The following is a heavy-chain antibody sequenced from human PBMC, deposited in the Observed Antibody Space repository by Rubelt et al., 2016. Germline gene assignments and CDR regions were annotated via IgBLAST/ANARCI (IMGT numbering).Heavy chain of an antibody. J-gene: IGHJ4*02. CDR1: GGTFSNYA. CDR3: AADVWGFNDY. V-gene: IGHV1-69*01. CDR2: VIHILSRT. Sequence: QVQLVQSGAEVKKPGSSVKVSCKASGGTFSNYAISWARQAPGQGLEWMGGVIHILSRTDYAQRFQGRVTITADESTSTAYMEMSSLRPEDTAVYYCAADVWGFNDYWGQGTLVTVSS. D-gene: IGHD3-16*01.